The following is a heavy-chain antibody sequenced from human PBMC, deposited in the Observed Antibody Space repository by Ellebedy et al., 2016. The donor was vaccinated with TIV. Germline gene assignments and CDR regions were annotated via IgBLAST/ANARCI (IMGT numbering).Heavy chain of an antibody. CDR1: GFTFSDFS. D-gene: IGHD3-22*01. J-gene: IGHJ4*02. Sequence: GESLKISXAASGFTFSDFSFHWVRQAPGEGLEWLSLISFDGSNKYYAESVKGRFTISRDNFKNTLYLQVDSLGVDDMAVYFCARGETYYSDDNNYGFEYWGQGTLVAVSS. V-gene: IGHV3-30*04. CDR3: ARGETYYSDDNNYGFEY. CDR2: ISFDGSNK.